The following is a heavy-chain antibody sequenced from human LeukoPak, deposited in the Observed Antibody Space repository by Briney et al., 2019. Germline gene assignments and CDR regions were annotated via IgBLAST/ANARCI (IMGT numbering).Heavy chain of an antibody. CDR1: GFTSSYYW. CDR2: INQDGSEH. J-gene: IGHJ4*02. CDR3: ARDVHGGAFDY. V-gene: IGHV3-7*01. D-gene: IGHD4-23*01. Sequence: PGGSLRLSCAASGFTSSYYWMNWVRQAPGKGLEWVANINQDGSEHYYVDSVKGRFTVSRDNAMNSLFLQMNSLRVEDTAVYYCARDVHGGAFDYWGQGTLVTVSS.